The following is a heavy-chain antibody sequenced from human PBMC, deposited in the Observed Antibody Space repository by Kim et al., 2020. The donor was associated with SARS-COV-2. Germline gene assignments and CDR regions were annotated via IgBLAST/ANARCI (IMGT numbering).Heavy chain of an antibody. D-gene: IGHD4-17*01. CDR2: ISSNGGST. V-gene: IGHV3-64D*06. Sequence: GGSLRLFCSASGFTFSSYAMHWVRQAPGKGLEYVSAISSNGGSTYYADSVKGRFTISRDNSKNTLYLQMSSLRAEDTAVYYCVKADYGDFQGWGQGTLVTVSS. CDR3: VKADYGDFQG. J-gene: IGHJ1*01. CDR1: GFTFSSYA.